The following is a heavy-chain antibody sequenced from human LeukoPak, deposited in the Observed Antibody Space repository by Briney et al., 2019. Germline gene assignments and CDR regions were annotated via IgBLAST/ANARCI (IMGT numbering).Heavy chain of an antibody. Sequence: SQTLSLTCTVSGGSISSGGFYWSWVRQHPGKGLEWIGYIFYSGSTYYNPSLKSRVTLSVDTSKNQFSLKLSSVTAADTAVYYCAREGTSGTHLNWFDPWGQGTLVTVSS. J-gene: IGHJ5*02. CDR1: GGSISSGGFY. V-gene: IGHV4-31*03. CDR2: IFYSGST. CDR3: AREGTSGTHLNWFDP. D-gene: IGHD1-1*01.